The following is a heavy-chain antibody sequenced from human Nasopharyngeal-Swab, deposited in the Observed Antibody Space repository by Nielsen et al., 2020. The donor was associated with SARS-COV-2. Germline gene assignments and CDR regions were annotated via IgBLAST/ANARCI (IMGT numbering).Heavy chain of an antibody. D-gene: IGHD6-13*01. CDR2: LYYNVNT. Sequence: SETLSLTFTVSGDSIAYSTFYWGWIRQPPGKGLEWIGNLYYNVNTYQNPSLKSRLTISVDKSKNQFSLQLSSVTAADTAVYYCVRSSSWYDFDYWAQGTQVTVSS. CDR3: VRSSSWYDFDY. V-gene: IGHV4-39*01. J-gene: IGHJ4*02. CDR1: GDSIAYSTFY.